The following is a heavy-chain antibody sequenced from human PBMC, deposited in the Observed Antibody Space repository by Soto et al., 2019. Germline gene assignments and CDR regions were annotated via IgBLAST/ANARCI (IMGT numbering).Heavy chain of an antibody. CDR2: IWYDGSNK. Sequence: GGSLRLSCAASGFTFSSYGMHWVRQAPGKGLEWVAVIWYDGSNKYYADSVKGRFTISRDNSKNTLYLQMNSLRAEDTAVYYCARDLDIVLPDYWGQGTLVTVSS. V-gene: IGHV3-33*01. CDR3: ARDLDIVLPDY. D-gene: IGHD2-8*02. CDR1: GFTFSSYG. J-gene: IGHJ4*02.